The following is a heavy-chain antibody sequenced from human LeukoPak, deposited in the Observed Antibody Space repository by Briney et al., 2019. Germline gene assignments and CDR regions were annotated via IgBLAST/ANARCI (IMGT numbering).Heavy chain of an antibody. Sequence: SETLSLTCTVSGGSISSGGYYWSWIRQHPGKGLEWIGYIYYSGRTYYNPSLKSRVTISVDTSKNQFSLKLSSVTAADTAVYYCARDAMVRGVPLYYYGMDVWGRGTTVTVSS. J-gene: IGHJ6*04. CDR2: IYYSGRT. CDR1: GGSISSGGYY. V-gene: IGHV4-31*03. D-gene: IGHD3-10*01. CDR3: ARDAMVRGVPLYYYGMDV.